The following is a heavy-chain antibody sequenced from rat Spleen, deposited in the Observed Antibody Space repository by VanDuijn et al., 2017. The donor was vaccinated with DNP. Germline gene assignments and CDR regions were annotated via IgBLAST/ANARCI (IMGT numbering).Heavy chain of an antibody. CDR1: GFTFSNYG. Sequence: EVHLVESGGGLVQPGRSLKLSCAASGFTFSNYGMAWVRQAPTKGLEWVASISTGGTNSVYRDSVKGRFTISRDNAKNTQYLQMDSLTSEDTATYYCARVNNYEDYGLDAWGQGTSVTVSS. D-gene: IGHD1-10*01. V-gene: IGHV5S13*01. CDR2: ISTGGTNS. J-gene: IGHJ4*01. CDR3: ARVNNYEDYGLDA.